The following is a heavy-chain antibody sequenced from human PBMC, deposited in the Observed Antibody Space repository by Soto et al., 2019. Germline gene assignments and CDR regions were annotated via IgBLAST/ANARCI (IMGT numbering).Heavy chain of an antibody. CDR1: GGTFSSYA. Sequence: ASVKVSCKASGGTFSSYAISWVRQAPGQGLEWMGGIIPIFGTANYAQKFQGRVTITADKSTSTAYMELSSLRSGDTAVYYCARRPLAYCGGDCQDWYLDLSGRGPLVTVSS. CDR3: ARRPLAYCGGDCQDWYLDL. J-gene: IGHJ2*01. D-gene: IGHD2-21*02. V-gene: IGHV1-69*06. CDR2: IIPIFGTA.